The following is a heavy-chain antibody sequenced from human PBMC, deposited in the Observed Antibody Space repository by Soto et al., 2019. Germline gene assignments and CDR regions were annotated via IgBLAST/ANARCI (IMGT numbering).Heavy chain of an antibody. CDR2: IYPGDSDT. J-gene: IGHJ4*02. CDR1: GYSFTSYW. Sequence: GESLKISCKVSGYSFTSYWIGGVRQMPGKGLEWMGIIYPGDSDTRYSPSFQGQVTISADKSISTAYLQWSSLKASDTAMYYCARQGDSSPDRLDYWGQGTLVTVSS. D-gene: IGHD6-13*01. V-gene: IGHV5-51*01. CDR3: ARQGDSSPDRLDY.